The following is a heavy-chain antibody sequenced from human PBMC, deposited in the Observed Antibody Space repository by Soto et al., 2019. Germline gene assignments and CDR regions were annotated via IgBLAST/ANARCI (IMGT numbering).Heavy chain of an antibody. Sequence: VVLVESGGGLVSPGGSLRLSCVASGFRFSEHSMNWVRQAPGKGLQWISYISSNSEKTYYADSVKGRFTVSRDNAKNALFLQMNSLRDDDTATYYCARGGGGGLFEHWGQGVLVTVSS. CDR2: ISSNSEKT. CDR1: GFRFSEHS. CDR3: ARGGGGGLFEH. V-gene: IGHV3-48*02. J-gene: IGHJ4*02. D-gene: IGHD2-21*01.